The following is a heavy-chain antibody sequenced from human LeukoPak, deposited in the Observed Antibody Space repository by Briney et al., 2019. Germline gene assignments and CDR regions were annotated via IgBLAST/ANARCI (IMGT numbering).Heavy chain of an antibody. CDR2: ISSSSSTI. D-gene: IGHD2-2*01. V-gene: IGHV3-48*04. J-gene: IGHJ6*04. Sequence: GGSLRLSCAASGFTFSSYSMNWVRQAPGKGLEWVSYISSSSSTIYYADSVKGRFTISRDNAKNSLYLQMNSLRAEDTAVYYCARDAEGYCSSTSCLEDVWGKGTTVTVSS. CDR3: ARDAEGYCSSTSCLEDV. CDR1: GFTFSSYS.